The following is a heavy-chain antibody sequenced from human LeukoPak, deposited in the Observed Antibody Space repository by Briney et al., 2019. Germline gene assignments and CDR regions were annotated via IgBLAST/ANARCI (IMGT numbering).Heavy chain of an antibody. CDR1: GGSISSYY. Sequence: PSETLSLTCTVSGGSISSYYWSWIRQPPGKGLEWIGNIHYSGSTNYNPSLKSRVTISVDTSKNQFSLKLSSVTAADTAVYYCARADYVWGSYRPYYFDYWGQGTLVTVSS. V-gene: IGHV4-59*01. J-gene: IGHJ4*02. CDR2: IHYSGST. CDR3: ARADYVWGSYRPYYFDY. D-gene: IGHD3-16*02.